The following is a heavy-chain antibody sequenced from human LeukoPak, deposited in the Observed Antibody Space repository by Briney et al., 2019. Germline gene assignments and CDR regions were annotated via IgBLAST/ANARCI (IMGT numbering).Heavy chain of an antibody. CDR1: GFTFSSYW. D-gene: IGHD2-2*02. CDR3: ARDFTTCSSTSCYNYYYYGMDV. Sequence: GGSLRLSCAASGFTFSSYWMGWVRQAPGKRLEWVANMNIDRSEKYYADSVKGRFTISRDNSKNTLYLQMNSLRAEDTAVYYCARDFTTCSSTSCYNYYYYGMDVWGQGTTVTVSS. V-gene: IGHV3-7*01. J-gene: IGHJ6*02. CDR2: MNIDRSEK.